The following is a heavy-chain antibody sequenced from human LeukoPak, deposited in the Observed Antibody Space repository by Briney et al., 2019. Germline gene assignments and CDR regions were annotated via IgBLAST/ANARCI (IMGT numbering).Heavy chain of an antibody. CDR2: INHSGST. D-gene: IGHD4-17*01. CDR3: ASTVPFDY. Sequence: PSETLSLTCAVYGGSFSGYYWSWIRQPPGKGLEWIGEINHSGSTNYNPSLKSRVTISVDTSKNQFSLKLSSVTAADTAVYYCASTVPFDYRGQGTLVTVSS. J-gene: IGHJ4*02. V-gene: IGHV4-34*01. CDR1: GGSFSGYY.